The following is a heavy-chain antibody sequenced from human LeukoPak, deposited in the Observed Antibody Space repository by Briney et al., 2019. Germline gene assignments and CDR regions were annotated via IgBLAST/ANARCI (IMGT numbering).Heavy chain of an antibody. D-gene: IGHD6-19*01. J-gene: IGHJ4*02. CDR1: GYTFTSYA. CDR2: INAGNGNT. V-gene: IGHV1-3*01. CDR3: ARDPRYSSGWYDY. Sequence: GASAKVSCKASGYTFTSYAMHWVRQAPGQRLGWMGWINAGNGNTKYPQKFQGRVTITRDTSASTAYMELSSLRSEDTAVYYCARDPRYSSGWYDYWGQGTLVTVSS.